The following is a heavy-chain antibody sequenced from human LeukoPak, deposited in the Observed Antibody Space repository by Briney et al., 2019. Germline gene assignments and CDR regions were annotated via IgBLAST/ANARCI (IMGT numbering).Heavy chain of an antibody. D-gene: IGHD1-1*01. CDR1: GFTFDDYA. J-gene: IGHJ4*02. CDR3: ARGDWNDYFDY. Sequence: GGSLRLSCAASGFTFDDYAMHWVRQAPGKGLEWVSLISWDGGSTYYADSVKGRFTISRDNSKNSLYLEMNILRAEDTAVYYCARGDWNDYFDYWGQGTLVTVSS. V-gene: IGHV3-43D*03. CDR2: ISWDGGST.